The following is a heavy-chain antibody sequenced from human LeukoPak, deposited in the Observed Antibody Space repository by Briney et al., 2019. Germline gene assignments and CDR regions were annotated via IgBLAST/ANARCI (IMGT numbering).Heavy chain of an antibody. CDR1: GFTFSSYG. CDR2: VSYDGSNK. Sequence: GGSLRLSCAASGFTFSSYGMHWVRQAPGKGLEWVAVVSYDGSNKYYADSVKGRFTISRDNSKNTLYLQMNSLRAEDTAVYYCAKDLPTDSSGSLDYWGQGTLVTLSS. V-gene: IGHV3-30*18. J-gene: IGHJ4*02. CDR3: AKDLPTDSSGSLDY. D-gene: IGHD3-22*01.